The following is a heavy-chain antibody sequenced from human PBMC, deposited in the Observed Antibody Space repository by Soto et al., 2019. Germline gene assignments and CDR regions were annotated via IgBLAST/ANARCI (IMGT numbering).Heavy chain of an antibody. CDR3: ARSTYSSSYNWFDP. CDR2: IYHSGSA. Sequence: PSETLSLTCAVSGGSISSSNWWSWVRQPPGKGLEWIGEIYHSGSANYNPSLKSRVTISVDKSKNQFSLKLSSVTAADTAVYYCARSTYSSSYNWFDPWGQGTLVTVSS. CDR1: GGSISSSNW. D-gene: IGHD6-13*01. V-gene: IGHV4-4*02. J-gene: IGHJ5*02.